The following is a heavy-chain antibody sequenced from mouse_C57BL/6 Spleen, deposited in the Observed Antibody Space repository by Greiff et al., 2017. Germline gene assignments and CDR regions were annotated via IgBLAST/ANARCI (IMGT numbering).Heavy chain of an antibody. CDR3: AREGYDYDWSWFAY. CDR2: ISDGGSYT. Sequence: EVHLVESGGGLVKPGGSLKLSCAASGFTFSSYAMSWVRQTPEKRLEWVATISDGGSYTYYPDNVKGRFTISRDNAKNNLYLQMSHLKSEDTAMYYCAREGYDYDWSWFAYWGQGTLVTVSA. J-gene: IGHJ3*01. V-gene: IGHV5-4*01. CDR1: GFTFSSYA. D-gene: IGHD2-4*01.